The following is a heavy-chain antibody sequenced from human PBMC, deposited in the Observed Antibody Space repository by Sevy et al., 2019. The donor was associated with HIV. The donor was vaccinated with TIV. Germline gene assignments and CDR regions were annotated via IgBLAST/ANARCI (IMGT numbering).Heavy chain of an antibody. V-gene: IGHV3-48*02. CDR3: ARDMDYGVIGDY. CDR2: INSGSNTK. D-gene: IGHD4-17*01. Sequence: GGSLRLSCVASEFIFSSYSMNWVRQAPGKGLEWVAYINSGSNTKYYADSVKGRFTISRDNAKNSLKLQMNSLRDEDTAVYYCARDMDYGVIGDYWGQGTLVTVSS. CDR1: EFIFSSYS. J-gene: IGHJ4*02.